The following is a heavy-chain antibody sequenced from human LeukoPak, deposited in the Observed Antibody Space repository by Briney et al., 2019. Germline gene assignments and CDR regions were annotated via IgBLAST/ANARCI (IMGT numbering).Heavy chain of an antibody. CDR3: AGSSWGPH. V-gene: IGHV3-30*03. D-gene: IGHD6-13*01. Sequence: GRSLRLSCAASGFTFSSYGMNWVRQAPGKGLEWVAVISYDGSNKYYADSVKGRFTISRDNSKNTLYLQMNSLRAEDTAVYYCAGSSWGPHWGQGTLVTVSS. J-gene: IGHJ4*02. CDR1: GFTFSSYG. CDR2: ISYDGSNK.